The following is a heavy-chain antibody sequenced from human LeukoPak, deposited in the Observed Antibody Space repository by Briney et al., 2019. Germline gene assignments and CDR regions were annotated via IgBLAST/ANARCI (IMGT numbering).Heavy chain of an antibody. Sequence: VGSLRLSSAASVFTFSTYWVHWVCQAPGKGLVWVSRINPDGSRTDYADSVKGRFTISRDNAKTTRYLQMNSLRAGGTAVDFCARDLRGNRDYWGQGTLVTVSS. V-gene: IGHV3-74*01. J-gene: IGHJ4*02. CDR3: ARDLRGNRDY. D-gene: IGHD4-23*01. CDR2: INPDGSRT. CDR1: VFTFSTYW.